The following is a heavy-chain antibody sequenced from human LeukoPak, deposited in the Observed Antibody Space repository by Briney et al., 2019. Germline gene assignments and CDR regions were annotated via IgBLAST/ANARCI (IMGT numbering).Heavy chain of an antibody. J-gene: IGHJ4*02. Sequence: SETLSLTCAVYGGSFSGYYWSWIRQPPGKGLEWIGEINHSGSTNYNPSLKSRVTISVDTSKNQFSLKLSSVTAADTAVYYCASEVVAAPLDYWGQGTLVTVSS. V-gene: IGHV4-34*01. CDR2: INHSGST. D-gene: IGHD2-15*01. CDR3: ASEVVAAPLDY. CDR1: GGSFSGYY.